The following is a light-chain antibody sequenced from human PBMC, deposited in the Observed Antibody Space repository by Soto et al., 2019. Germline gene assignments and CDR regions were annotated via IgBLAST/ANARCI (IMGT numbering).Light chain of an antibody. CDR2: DAS. V-gene: IGKV3D-15*01. J-gene: IGKJ1*01. CDR1: QSISSS. CDR3: QQYSNSLPWT. Sequence: IVMTQSPATLSVSACETATLSCRASQSISSSLAWYQQKPCQAPRLLIYDASNRATGIPARFSGSGSGTDFTLTISRLEPEDFAVYYCQQYSNSLPWTFGRGTKVDIK.